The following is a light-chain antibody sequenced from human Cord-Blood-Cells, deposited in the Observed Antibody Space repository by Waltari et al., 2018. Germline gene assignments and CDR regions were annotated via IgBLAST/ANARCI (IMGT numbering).Light chain of an antibody. J-gene: IGLJ3*02. CDR3: QAWDSSTAV. V-gene: IGLV3-1*01. CDR2: QDS. CDR1: KLGDKY. Sequence: SYELTQPPSVSVSPGQTASITCSGDKLGDKYACWYQQKPGQSPVLVIYQDSKRPSGIPERLSGSNSGNTATLTSGGTQAMDEADYYCQAWDSSTAVFGGGTKLTVL.